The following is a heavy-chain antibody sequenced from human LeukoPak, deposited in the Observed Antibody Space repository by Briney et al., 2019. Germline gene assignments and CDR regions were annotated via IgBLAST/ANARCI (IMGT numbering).Heavy chain of an antibody. CDR1: GFTCSSYA. CDR3: AKVGGGIAVAGTGVNY. Sequence: GGSLRLSCAASGFTCSSYAMSWVRQAPGKVLEWVSAISGSGGSTYYADSVKGRFTISRDNSKNTLYLQMNSLRAEDTAVYYCAKVGGGIAVAGTGVNYWGQGTLVTVSS. CDR2: ISGSGGST. V-gene: IGHV3-23*01. J-gene: IGHJ4*02. D-gene: IGHD6-19*01.